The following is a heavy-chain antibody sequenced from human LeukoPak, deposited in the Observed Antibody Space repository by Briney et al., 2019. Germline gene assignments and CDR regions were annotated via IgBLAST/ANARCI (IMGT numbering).Heavy chain of an antibody. CDR3: ARARYYGSGRRPGGIYFDY. CDR1: GGSFSGYY. D-gene: IGHD3-10*01. J-gene: IGHJ4*02. V-gene: IGHV4-34*01. Sequence: SETLSLTCAVYGGSFSGYYWSWIRQPPGKGLEWIGEINRSGSTNYNPSLKSRVTISVDTSKNQFSLKLSSVTAADTAVYYCARARYYGSGRRPGGIYFDYWGQGTLVTVSS. CDR2: INRSGST.